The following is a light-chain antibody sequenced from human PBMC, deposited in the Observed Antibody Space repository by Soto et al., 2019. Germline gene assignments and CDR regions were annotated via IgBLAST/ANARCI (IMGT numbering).Light chain of an antibody. CDR1: QTVSIT. CDR2: DAS. V-gene: IGKV3-11*01. CDR3: QQHFAWPLT. Sequence: IVLTQSPATLSLSPGERASLSCRASQTVSITLAWYQQRPGQAPRLLIYDASSRAAGIPARFSGGGSGTDFTLTISSLEPDDFAVYYCQQHFAWPLTFGGGTKVEIK. J-gene: IGKJ4*01.